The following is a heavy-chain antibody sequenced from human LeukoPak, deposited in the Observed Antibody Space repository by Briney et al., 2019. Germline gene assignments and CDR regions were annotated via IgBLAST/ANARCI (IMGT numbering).Heavy chain of an antibody. D-gene: IGHD6-6*01. CDR1: GYTFSSYW. CDR2: IYPGDSDT. CDR3: ARHDPYSSSWHFDY. J-gene: IGHJ4*02. Sequence: GESLRISCKGSGYTFSSYWIGWVRQMPGKGLEWMGIIYPGDSDTRYSPSFQGQVTISADKSISTAYLQWSSLKASDTAMYYCARHDPYSSSWHFDYWGQGTLVTVSS. V-gene: IGHV5-51*01.